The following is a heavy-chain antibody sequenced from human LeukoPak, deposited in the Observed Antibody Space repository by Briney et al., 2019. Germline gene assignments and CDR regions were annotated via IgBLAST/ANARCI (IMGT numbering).Heavy chain of an antibody. CDR1: GFIFGDYA. CDR3: ARGRYGDYH. D-gene: IGHD4-17*01. J-gene: IGHJ4*02. Sequence: GGSLRLSCTASGFIFGDYAMTWFRQAPGKGLVWVSGINPDGSTTTYADSVKGRFTISRENAKSTLYLHMNILRVEDTAVYYCARGRYGDYHWGQGILVTVSS. CDR2: INPDGSTT. V-gene: IGHV3-74*01.